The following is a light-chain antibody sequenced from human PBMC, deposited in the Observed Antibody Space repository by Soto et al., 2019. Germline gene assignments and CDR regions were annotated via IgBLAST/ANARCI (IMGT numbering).Light chain of an antibody. V-gene: IGKV3-20*01. CDR3: QQYGRTPWP. CDR2: GAS. Sequence: EVVLTQSPGALSLSPLDIATLSFMASQSVSSSYLAWYQQKHGQVPRLLSYGASSRATGIPDRFSGSGSGTDFSLTISRLEPEDFTVYYCQQYGRTPWPFGQGTKV. CDR1: QSVSSSY. J-gene: IGKJ1*01.